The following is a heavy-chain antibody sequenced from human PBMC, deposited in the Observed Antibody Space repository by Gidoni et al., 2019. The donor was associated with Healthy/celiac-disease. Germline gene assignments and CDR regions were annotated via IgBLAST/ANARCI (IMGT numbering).Heavy chain of an antibody. J-gene: IGHJ3*02. Sequence: EVQPLASGGGLVQPGGSLRLSCAASGSTSSSGAMSWVRQAPGKGLEWVSAISGSGGSTYYAGSVKGRFTISRDNSKNTLYLQMNSLRAEDTAVYYCAKGGGYSYGTEDAFDIWGQGTMVTVSS. V-gene: IGHV3-23*01. CDR1: GSTSSSGA. D-gene: IGHD5-18*01. CDR2: ISGSGGST. CDR3: AKGGGYSYGTEDAFDI.